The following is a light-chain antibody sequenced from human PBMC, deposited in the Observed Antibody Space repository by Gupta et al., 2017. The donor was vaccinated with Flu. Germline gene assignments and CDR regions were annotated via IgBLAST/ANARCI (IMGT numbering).Light chain of an antibody. Sequence: TCSGDALAKQYAYWYPQKPGQAPVLVIYWDTERPSGIPERFSGSSSGTTVTLTIIGVQAEDECYYYGQSADIGIWVFGGGTKLTVL. J-gene: IGLJ3*02. CDR1: ALAKQY. CDR2: WDT. V-gene: IGLV3-25*03. CDR3: QSADIGIWV.